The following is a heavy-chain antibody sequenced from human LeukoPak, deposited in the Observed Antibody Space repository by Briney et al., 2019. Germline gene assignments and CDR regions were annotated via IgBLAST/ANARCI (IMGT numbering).Heavy chain of an antibody. CDR1: GFTFSSYA. V-gene: IGHV3-30-3*01. CDR3: AREGGIYYDSSGYYLFDY. D-gene: IGHD3-22*01. Sequence: GRSLRLSCAASGFTFSSYAMPWVRQAPGKGLEWVAVISYDGSNKYYADSVKGRFTISRDNSKNTPYLQMNSLRAEDTAVYYCAREGGIYYDSSGYYLFDYWGQGTLVTVSS. J-gene: IGHJ4*02. CDR2: ISYDGSNK.